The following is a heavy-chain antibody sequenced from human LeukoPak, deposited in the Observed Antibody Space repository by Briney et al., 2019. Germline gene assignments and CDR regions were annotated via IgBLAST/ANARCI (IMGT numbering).Heavy chain of an antibody. D-gene: IGHD6-13*01. Sequence: GGSLRLSCAASGFAFSSNWMHWVRQTPGKGLVWVSRINSGGSGTSYADSVKGRFTISRDNAKDTLYLQVNSLRAEDTAVYYCARESTGSSSRHFDYWGQGTLVTVSS. CDR1: GFAFSSNW. V-gene: IGHV3-74*01. CDR3: ARESTGSSSRHFDY. CDR2: INSGGSGT. J-gene: IGHJ4*02.